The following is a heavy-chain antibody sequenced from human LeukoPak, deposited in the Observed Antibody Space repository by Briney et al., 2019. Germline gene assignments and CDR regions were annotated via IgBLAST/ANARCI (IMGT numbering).Heavy chain of an antibody. V-gene: IGHV3-21*01. Sequence: PGGSLRLSCAASGFTFSTYNMNWVRQAPGKGLEWVSSITSSSSYIFYADSVKGRFTISRDNAKNSLHLQMNSLRAEDTAVYYCARYSGTYRDFWGQGTLVTVSS. J-gene: IGHJ4*02. CDR1: GFTFSTYN. CDR3: ARYSGTYRDF. CDR2: ITSSSSYI. D-gene: IGHD1-26*01.